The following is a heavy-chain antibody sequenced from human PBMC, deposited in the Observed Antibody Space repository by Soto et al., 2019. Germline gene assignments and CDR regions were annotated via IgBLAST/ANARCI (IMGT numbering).Heavy chain of an antibody. Sequence: QVQLVQSGAEVKRPGSSVKVSCKASGGTFGTYVIAWVRQAPGQGLEWMGGIIPIVGAANSTHKFQGRLTRPADESTSTVYMELSNLRSQDTAFYLCARDPGFLDEQGGGWFDSWGQGTLVTVSS. CDR3: ARDPGFLDEQGGGWFDS. CDR2: IIPIVGAA. CDR1: GGTFGTYV. V-gene: IGHV1-69*01. J-gene: IGHJ5*01. D-gene: IGHD3-9*01.